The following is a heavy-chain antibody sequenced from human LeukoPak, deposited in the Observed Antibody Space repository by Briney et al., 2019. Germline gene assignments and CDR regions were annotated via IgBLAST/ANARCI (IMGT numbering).Heavy chain of an antibody. CDR2: IYSGGST. CDR1: GFTFSSNY. V-gene: IGHV3-53*01. D-gene: IGHD3-22*01. CDR3: ARAMGMGGYYYDY. J-gene: IGHJ4*02. Sequence: QSGGSLRLSCAASGFTFSSNYMSWVRQAPGKGLEWVSVIYSGGSTYYADSVKGRFTISRDNSKNTLYLQMNSLRAEDTAVYYCARAMGMGGYYYDYWGQGTLVTVSS.